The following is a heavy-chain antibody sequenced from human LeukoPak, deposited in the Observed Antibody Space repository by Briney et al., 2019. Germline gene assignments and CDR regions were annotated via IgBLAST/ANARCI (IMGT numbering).Heavy chain of an antibody. CDR2: IRYDGSNK. Sequence: PGGSLRLSCAASGFTFRNYGMHWVRQAPGKGLEWVAFIRYDGSNKYYADSVKGRFTISRDNSKNTLYLQMNSLRAEDTAVYYCARGPDCGDYVEYWGQGTLVTVSS. D-gene: IGHD4-17*01. CDR1: GFTFRNYG. J-gene: IGHJ4*02. V-gene: IGHV3-30*02. CDR3: ARGPDCGDYVEY.